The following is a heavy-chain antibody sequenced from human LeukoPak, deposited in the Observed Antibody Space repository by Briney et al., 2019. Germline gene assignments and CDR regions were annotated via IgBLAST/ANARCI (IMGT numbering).Heavy chain of an antibody. CDR1: GGSISGSSYY. CDR2: VYYDGST. J-gene: IGHJ4*02. D-gene: IGHD3-16*01. CDR3: ARLASTLNAWGSPDY. Sequence: PSETLSLTCTVSGGSISGSSYYWGWIRQPPGKGLEWIGSVYYDGSTYYNPSLKSRVTISVDTSNNQLSLKLSSVTAADTAVYYCARLASTLNAWGSPDYWGQGTLVTVSS. V-gene: IGHV4-39*01.